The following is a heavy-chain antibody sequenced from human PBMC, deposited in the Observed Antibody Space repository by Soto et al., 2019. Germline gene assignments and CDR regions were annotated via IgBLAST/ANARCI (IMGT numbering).Heavy chain of an antibody. J-gene: IGHJ4*02. CDR2: IHGDGSST. D-gene: IGHD6-6*01. V-gene: IGHV3-74*01. CDR1: GFTFTDYW. Sequence: EVQLVESGGGLVQPGGSLRLSCAASGFTFTDYWIHWVRQVPGKGLVWVSRIHGDGSSTNYAASVSGRFTISRDNAKNTVNLEMNSLRAENTAVFYCARGIRGSYGFDVWGQGTLVTVSS. CDR3: ARGIRGSYGFDV.